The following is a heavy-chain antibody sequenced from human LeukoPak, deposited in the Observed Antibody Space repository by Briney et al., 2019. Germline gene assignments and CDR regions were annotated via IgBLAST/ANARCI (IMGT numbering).Heavy chain of an antibody. CDR2: INPNSGDT. V-gene: IGHV1-2*02. D-gene: IGHD1-26*01. Sequence: ASVKVSCKVSGYTLTELSMHWLRQAPGQGLEWMGWINPNSGDTKSAQKLQGRLTMTRDTSITTAYMDLSRLTSDDTAVYYCTRDDIVGARDFDYWGQGTLVTVSS. J-gene: IGHJ4*02. CDR3: TRDDIVGARDFDY. CDR1: GYTLTELS.